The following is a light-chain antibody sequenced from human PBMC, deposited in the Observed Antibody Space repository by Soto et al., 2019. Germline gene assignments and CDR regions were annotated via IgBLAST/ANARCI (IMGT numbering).Light chain of an antibody. CDR1: QSISSY. CDR2: GAS. J-gene: IGKJ1*01. V-gene: IGKV3-15*01. Sequence: EIVMTQSPATLSVSPGERATLSCRACQSISSYLAWYQQKPGQAPRLLIYGASTRATDIPARFSGGGSGTEFTLTINSLQSEDVAVYYCHQVNDWPRGTFGQGTKVEVK. CDR3: HQVNDWPRGT.